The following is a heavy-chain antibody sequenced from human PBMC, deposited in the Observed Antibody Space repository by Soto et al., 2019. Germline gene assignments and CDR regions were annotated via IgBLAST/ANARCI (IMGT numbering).Heavy chain of an antibody. CDR2: ISVYNGNT. D-gene: IGHD3-16*01. J-gene: IGHJ4*02. CDR1: GYTFSSSS. Sequence: QVQLVQSGAQVKKPGASVKVSCKASGYTFSSSSISWVRQAPGQGLECMGWISVYNGNTNYAQTLQGRVPMSTDTSTGTAYMELRSLRSEDTAVYYCARNASGGFDSWGQGTLVTVSS. V-gene: IGHV1-18*01. CDR3: ARNASGGFDS.